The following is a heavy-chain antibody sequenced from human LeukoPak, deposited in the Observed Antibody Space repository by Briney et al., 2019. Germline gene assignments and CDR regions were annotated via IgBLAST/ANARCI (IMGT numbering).Heavy chain of an antibody. D-gene: IGHD3-10*01. CDR1: GGTFSSYA. Sequence: SVKVSCKASGGTFSSYAISWVRQAPGQGLEWMGRIIPILGIANYAQKFQGRVTITADKSTSTAYMELSSLRSEDTAVYHCAREYGSGVYYFDYWGQGTLVTVSS. CDR2: IIPILGIA. V-gene: IGHV1-69*04. J-gene: IGHJ4*02. CDR3: AREYGSGVYYFDY.